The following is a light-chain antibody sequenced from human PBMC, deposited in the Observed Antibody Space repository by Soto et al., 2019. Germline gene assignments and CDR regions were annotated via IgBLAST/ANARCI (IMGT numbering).Light chain of an antibody. V-gene: IGKV1-27*01. Sequence: DIQMTQSPSSLSASVGDRVTITCRASQGISNYIAWYQQKPGKAPKLLIYAASTLQSGVPSWFSGSGSGTDFTLTISSLQPEYVATYSCQKYSSVPLFGPGTKVDIK. J-gene: IGKJ3*01. CDR3: QKYSSVPL. CDR1: QGISNY. CDR2: AAS.